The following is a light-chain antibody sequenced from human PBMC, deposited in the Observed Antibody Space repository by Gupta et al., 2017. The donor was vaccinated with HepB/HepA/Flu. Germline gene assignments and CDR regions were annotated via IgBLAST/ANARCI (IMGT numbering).Light chain of an antibody. CDR3: QQRGRVPPQMT. Sequence: IQMTQSPSALSASVGDRVTITCRASQSISSYLNWYQQKPGRAPKLLIYGASTLQSGVPSRFSGSGYRTGKYCTLTISSMQPEDFATYYCQQRGRVPPQMTFGQGTKVEI. J-gene: IGKJ1*01. V-gene: IGKV1-39*01. CDR1: QSISSY. CDR2: GAS.